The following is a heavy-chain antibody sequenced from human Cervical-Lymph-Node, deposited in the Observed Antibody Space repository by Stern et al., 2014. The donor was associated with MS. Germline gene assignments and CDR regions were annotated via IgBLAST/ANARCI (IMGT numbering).Heavy chain of an antibody. D-gene: IGHD5-18*01. Sequence: VHLVESGGDVVQPGRSPRLACEVSGFTFSRYAIHWVRQAPGKGLEWVAFISYHGRDKYYAESVRGRFSISRDNSKNTVFLHMDSLGPQDTAIYYCTRQDQQLVTFDYWGQGTLVSVAS. CDR2: ISYHGRDK. J-gene: IGHJ4*02. CDR1: GFTFSRYA. V-gene: IGHV3-30-3*01. CDR3: TRQDQQLVTFDY.